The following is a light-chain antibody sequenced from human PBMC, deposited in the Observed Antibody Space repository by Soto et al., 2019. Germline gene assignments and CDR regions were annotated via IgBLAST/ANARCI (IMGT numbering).Light chain of an antibody. CDR3: QKYNSAPLT. J-gene: IGKJ4*01. CDR1: QSVSSSY. V-gene: IGKV3-20*01. Sequence: EIVLTQSPGTLSLSQGERATLSCRASQSVSSSYLAWYQQKPGQAPRLLIYGASSRATGIPDRFSGSGSGTDFTLTISSLQPEDVATYYCQKYNSAPLTFGGGTKVDI. CDR2: GAS.